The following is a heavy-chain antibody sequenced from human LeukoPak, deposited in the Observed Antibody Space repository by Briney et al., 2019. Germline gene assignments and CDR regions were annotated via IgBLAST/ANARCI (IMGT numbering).Heavy chain of an antibody. CDR2: VYSGGST. D-gene: IGHD6-19*01. Sequence: GGSLRLSCAASGFTVSSNYMSWVRQAPGKGLEWVSVVYSGGSTYYADSVKGRFTISRGNSKNTLYLQMNSLRAEDTALYYCARGLRYSTGWSYFDYWGQGTLVTVSS. J-gene: IGHJ4*02. CDR3: ARGLRYSTGWSYFDY. V-gene: IGHV3-66*01. CDR1: GFTVSSNY.